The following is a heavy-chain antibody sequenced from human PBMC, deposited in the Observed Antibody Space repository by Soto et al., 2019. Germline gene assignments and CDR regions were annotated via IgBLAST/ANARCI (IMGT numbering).Heavy chain of an antibody. D-gene: IGHD3-3*01. CDR1: GFTFSSYG. Sequence: GSLRLSCAASGFTFSSYGMHWVRQAPGKGLEWVAVIWYDGSNKYYADSVKGRFTISRDNSKNTLSLQMNSLRAEDTAVYYCARDSYYDFWSGYGHYYYYYMDVWGKGTTVTVSS. J-gene: IGHJ6*03. CDR2: IWYDGSNK. CDR3: ARDSYYDFWSGYGHYYYYYMDV. V-gene: IGHV3-33*01.